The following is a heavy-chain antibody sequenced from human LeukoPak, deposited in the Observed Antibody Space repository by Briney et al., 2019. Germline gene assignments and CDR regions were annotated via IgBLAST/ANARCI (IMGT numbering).Heavy chain of an antibody. D-gene: IGHD4-11*01. V-gene: IGHV1-69*13. CDR3: ARDRVTTGESFDY. Sequence: ASVKVSCKASGGTFISYAISWVRQAPGQGLEWMGGIIPIFGTANYAQKFQGRVTITADESTSTAYMELSSLRSEDTAAYYCARDRVTTGESFDYWGQGTLVTVSS. CDR2: IIPIFGTA. J-gene: IGHJ4*02. CDR1: GGTFISYA.